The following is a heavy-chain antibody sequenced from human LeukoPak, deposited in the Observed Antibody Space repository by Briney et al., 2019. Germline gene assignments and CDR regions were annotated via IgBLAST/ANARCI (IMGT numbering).Heavy chain of an antibody. D-gene: IGHD3-22*01. CDR3: AKGITMIVDAFDI. CDR2: IIPIFGTA. Sequence: GASVKVSCKASGGTFSSYAISWVRQAPGQGLEWMGGIIPIFGTANYAQKFQGRVTITADKSTSTAYMELSSLRSEDTAVYYCAKGITMIVDAFDIWGQGTMVTVSS. CDR1: GGTFSSYA. J-gene: IGHJ3*02. V-gene: IGHV1-69*06.